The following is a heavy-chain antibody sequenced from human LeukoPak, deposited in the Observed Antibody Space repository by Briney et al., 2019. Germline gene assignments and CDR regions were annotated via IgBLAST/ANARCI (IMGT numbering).Heavy chain of an antibody. Sequence: SVKVSCKASGGTFSSYAISWVRQAPGQGLEWMGGIIPIFGTANYAQKFQGRVTITADESTSTAYMELSSLRSEDTAVYYCARPTNTAMAPTYYYYGMDVWGQGTTVTVSS. CDR2: IIPIFGTA. D-gene: IGHD5-18*01. J-gene: IGHJ6*02. CDR1: GGTFSSYA. CDR3: ARPTNTAMAPTYYYYGMDV. V-gene: IGHV1-69*13.